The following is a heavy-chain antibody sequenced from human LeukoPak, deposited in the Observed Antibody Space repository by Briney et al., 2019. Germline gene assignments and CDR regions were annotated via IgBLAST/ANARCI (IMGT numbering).Heavy chain of an antibody. CDR1: GFTFSSYA. D-gene: IGHD5-18*01. Sequence: GSLSLSCAASGFTFSSYAMHWVRQAPGKGLEYVSAISSNGGSTYYANSVKGRFTISRDNSKNTLYLQMGSLRAEDMAVYYCARAGRIQLWSPFDYWGQGTLVTVSS. CDR3: ARAGRIQLWSPFDY. V-gene: IGHV3-64*01. CDR2: ISSNGGST. J-gene: IGHJ4*02.